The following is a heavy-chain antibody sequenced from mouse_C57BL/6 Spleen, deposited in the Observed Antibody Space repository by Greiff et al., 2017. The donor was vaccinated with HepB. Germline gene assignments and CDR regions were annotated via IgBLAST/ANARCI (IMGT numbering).Heavy chain of an antibody. CDR2: IYPGDGDT. V-gene: IGHV1-82*01. Sequence: QVQPQQSGPELVKPGASVKISCKASGYAFSSSWMNWVKQRPGKGLEWIGRIYPGDGDTNYNGKFKGKATLTADKSSSTAYMQLSSLTSEDSAVYFCVNWDWFAYWGQGTLVTVSA. D-gene: IGHD4-1*01. CDR1: GYAFSSSW. CDR3: VNWDWFAY. J-gene: IGHJ3*01.